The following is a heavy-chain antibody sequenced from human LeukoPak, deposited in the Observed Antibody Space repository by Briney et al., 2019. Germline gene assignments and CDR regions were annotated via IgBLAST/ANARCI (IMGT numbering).Heavy chain of an antibody. CDR2: INPNSGGT. CDR1: GYTFTGYY. V-gene: IGHV1-2*02. D-gene: IGHD1-20*01. Sequence: ASVKVSCKASGYTFTGYYMHWVRQAPGRGLEWMGWINPNSGGTNYAQKFQGRVTVTRDTSISTAYMELSRLRSDDTAVYYCARSITGTDLKDYWGQGTLVTVSS. J-gene: IGHJ4*02. CDR3: ARSITGTDLKDY.